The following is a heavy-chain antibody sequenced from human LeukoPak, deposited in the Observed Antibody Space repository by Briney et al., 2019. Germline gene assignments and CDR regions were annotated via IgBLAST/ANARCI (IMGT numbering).Heavy chain of an antibody. CDR3: AKDDDCGRYNH. CDR1: GFTFSSHG. V-gene: IGHV3-23*01. D-gene: IGHD2-21*02. CDR2: ISPSGRIT. Sequence: GGSLRLSCAASGFTFSSHGMNWVRQAPGKGLEWVSGISPSGRITYYTDSVKGRLTISRDNSKNKQSLQMNTLTAEDTAVYYCAKDDDCGRYNHWGQGTLVTVSS. J-gene: IGHJ1*01.